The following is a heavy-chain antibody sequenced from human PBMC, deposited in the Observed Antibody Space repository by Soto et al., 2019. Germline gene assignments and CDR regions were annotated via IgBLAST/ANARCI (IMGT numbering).Heavy chain of an antibody. V-gene: IGHV3-66*01. CDR1: GFTVSSNY. D-gene: IGHD3-3*01. J-gene: IGHJ5*02. Sequence: EVQLVESGGGLVQPGGSLRLSCAASGFTVSSNYMSWVRQAPGKGLEWVSVIYSGGSTYYADSVKGRFTISSDNSKNKLYLQINSLSAEDTAVYYCARDGGYDFWSGYSNNWFDPWGQGSLVTVSS. CDR3: ARDGGYDFWSGYSNNWFDP. CDR2: IYSGGST.